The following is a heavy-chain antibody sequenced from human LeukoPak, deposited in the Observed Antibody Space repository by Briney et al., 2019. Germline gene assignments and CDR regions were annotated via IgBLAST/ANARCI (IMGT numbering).Heavy chain of an antibody. Sequence: SETLSLTCTVSGALISSGGCYWSWIRQHPGKGLEWIGYIDDSGRTYYNPPLKSRITISVDTSKNHFSLNLNSVTAADTAVYFCARNNGVDFDYWGQGTLVTVSS. J-gene: IGHJ4*02. CDR2: IDDSGRT. V-gene: IGHV4-31*03. CDR3: ARNNGVDFDY. D-gene: IGHD2-8*01. CDR1: GALISSGGCY.